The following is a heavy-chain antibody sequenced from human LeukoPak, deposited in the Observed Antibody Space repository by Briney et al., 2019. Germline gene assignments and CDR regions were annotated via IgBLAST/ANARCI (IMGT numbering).Heavy chain of an antibody. V-gene: IGHV3-23*01. CDR1: GFPFKTYA. J-gene: IGHJ4*02. Sequence: GGSLRLSCVASGFPFKTYAMNWVRQAPGRGLEWVSVISVSGSGKYYAGSVKGRFTVSRDNSKDTLFLQMNSLRANDTAVYYCATQRYDSNNFGNVGRSYHFDFWGQGTHVTVSS. D-gene: IGHD4-11*01. CDR2: ISVSGSGK. CDR3: ATQRYDSNNFGNVGRSYHFDF.